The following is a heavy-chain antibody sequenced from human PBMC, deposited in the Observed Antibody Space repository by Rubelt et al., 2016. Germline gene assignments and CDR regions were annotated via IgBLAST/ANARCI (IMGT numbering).Heavy chain of an antibody. CDR2: INHSGST. J-gene: IGHJ6*02. V-gene: IGHV4-34*01. CDR1: GGSFSAYY. CDR3: ARDHKQWYGMDV. D-gene: IGHD6-19*01. Sequence: QVQLQQWGAGLLKPSETLSLTCVVSGGSFSAYYWSWIRQPPGKGLEWIGEINHSGSTTYNPSLKSRVTMSVDPSKNQFSLRLSSVTAADTAVYYCARDHKQWYGMDVWGQGTTVTVSS.